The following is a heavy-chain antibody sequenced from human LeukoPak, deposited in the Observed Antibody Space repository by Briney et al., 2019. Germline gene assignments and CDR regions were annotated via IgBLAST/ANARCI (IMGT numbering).Heavy chain of an antibody. J-gene: IGHJ4*02. D-gene: IGHD3-22*01. CDR2: ISSSGSTI. Sequence: PGGSLRLSCAASGFTFSDYYMSLIRQAPGKGLEWVSYISSSGSTIYYADSVKGRFTISRDNAKNSLYLQMNSLRAEDTAVYYCVQSGHCSSTSCHYYDSSGYIYWGQGTLVTVSS. CDR1: GFTFSDYY. V-gene: IGHV3-11*04. CDR3: VQSGHCSSTSCHYYDSSGYIY.